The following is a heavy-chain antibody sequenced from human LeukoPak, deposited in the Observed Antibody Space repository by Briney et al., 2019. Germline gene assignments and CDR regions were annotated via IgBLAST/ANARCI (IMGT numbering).Heavy chain of an antibody. CDR3: AKAYSSSLTYFDY. CDR2: ISSSSSYI. D-gene: IGHD6-13*01. CDR1: GFTFSSYS. V-gene: IGHV3-21*01. J-gene: IGHJ4*02. Sequence: GGSLRLSCAASGFTFSSYSMNWVRQAPGKGLEWVSSISSSSSYIYYADSVKGRFTISRDNAKNSLYLQMNSLRAEDTAVYYCAKAYSSSLTYFDYWGQGTLVTVSS.